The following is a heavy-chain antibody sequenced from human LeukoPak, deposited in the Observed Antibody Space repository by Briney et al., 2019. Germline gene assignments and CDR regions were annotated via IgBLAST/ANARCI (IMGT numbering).Heavy chain of an antibody. CDR3: ASYSGYHMVYYFDY. CDR1: GSTFSSYA. D-gene: IGHD5-12*01. J-gene: IGHJ4*02. Sequence: GRSLRLSCADSGSTFSSYAMHWVRQAPGKGLEWVAVISYDGSNKYYADSVKGRFTISRDNSKNTLYLQMNSLRAEDTAVYYCASYSGYHMVYYFDYWGQGTLVTVSS. CDR2: ISYDGSNK. V-gene: IGHV3-30-3*01.